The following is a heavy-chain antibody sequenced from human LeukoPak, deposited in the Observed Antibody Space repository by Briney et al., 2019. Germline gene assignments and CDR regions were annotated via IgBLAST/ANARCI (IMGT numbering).Heavy chain of an antibody. V-gene: IGHV3-30*02. Sequence: GGSPRLXCAASGFTFSSYGMHWARQAPGKGLEWVAFIRYDGSNKYYADSVKGRFTISRDNSKNTLYLRMNSLRAEDTAVYYCANERYGSGSYYSDYWGQGTLVTVSS. D-gene: IGHD3-10*01. CDR2: IRYDGSNK. CDR3: ANERYGSGSYYSDY. CDR1: GFTFSSYG. J-gene: IGHJ4*02.